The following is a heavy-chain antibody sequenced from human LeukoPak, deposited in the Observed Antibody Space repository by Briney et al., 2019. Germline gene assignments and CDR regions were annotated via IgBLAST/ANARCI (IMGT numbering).Heavy chain of an antibody. CDR3: ARGYYDYVWGSYRYSPPSFDY. Sequence: SETLSLTCAVYGGSFSGYYWSWIRQPPGKGLEWIGEINHSGSTNYNPSLKSRVTISVDTSKNQFSLKLSSVTAADTAVYYCARGYYDYVWGSYRYSPPSFDYWGQGTLVTVSS. CDR1: GGSFSGYY. V-gene: IGHV4-34*01. J-gene: IGHJ4*02. D-gene: IGHD3-16*02. CDR2: INHSGST.